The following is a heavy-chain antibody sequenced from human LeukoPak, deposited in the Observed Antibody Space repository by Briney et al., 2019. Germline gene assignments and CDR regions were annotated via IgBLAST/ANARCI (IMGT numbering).Heavy chain of an antibody. CDR2: INPSGGST. V-gene: IGHV1-46*01. Sequence: ASVKVSRKASGYTFTSYYMHWVRQAPGQGLEWMGIINPSGGSTSYAQKFQGRVTMTRDTSTSTVYMELSSLRSEDTAVYYCARVYGTAMAPAGYFDYWGQGTLVTVSS. CDR3: ARVYGTAMAPAGYFDY. J-gene: IGHJ4*02. CDR1: GYTFTSYY. D-gene: IGHD5-18*01.